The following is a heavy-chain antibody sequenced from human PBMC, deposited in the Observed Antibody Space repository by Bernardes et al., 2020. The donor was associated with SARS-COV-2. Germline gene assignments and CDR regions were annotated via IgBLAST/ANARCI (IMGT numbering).Heavy chain of an antibody. Sequence: SETLSLTCTVSGASIRGVGYFWSWLRQQPGKGLEWIGYTYNNGRANYNPSLKSRITISEDTSKNQFSLNLRSVTAADTAVYFCARDPGLGVDVWGQGTTVTVSS. CDR3: ARDPGLGVDV. CDR1: GASIRGVGYF. J-gene: IGHJ6*02. CDR2: TYNNGRA. V-gene: IGHV4-31*03.